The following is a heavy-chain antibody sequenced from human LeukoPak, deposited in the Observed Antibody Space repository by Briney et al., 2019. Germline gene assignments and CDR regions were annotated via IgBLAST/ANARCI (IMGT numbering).Heavy chain of an antibody. V-gene: IGHV3-74*01. J-gene: IGHJ3*02. CDR1: GFTFSSHW. CDR3: TRGSVVAPISASDI. D-gene: IGHD2-21*02. CDR2: INSDGSST. Sequence: PGGSLRLSCAASGFTFSSHWVHWVRQAPGKGLLWISLINSDGSSTTYADSVKGRFTTSRDNAKNTLYLQMDSLRAEDTAVYYCTRGSVVAPISASDIWGQGTMVTVSS.